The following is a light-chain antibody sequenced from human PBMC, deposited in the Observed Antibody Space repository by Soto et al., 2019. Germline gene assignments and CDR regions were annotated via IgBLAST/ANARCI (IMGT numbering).Light chain of an antibody. CDR3: QQSNTYSWT. CDR1: QSISNW. Sequence: DIQMTQSPSTLSASVGDRVTITCRASQSISNWLAWYQQKPGKAPKLLIYLASSLESGVPSRFSGSGSGTEFTLTISNLQPDDFATYYCQQSNTYSWTFGQVTKVDIK. CDR2: LAS. V-gene: IGKV1-5*03. J-gene: IGKJ1*01.